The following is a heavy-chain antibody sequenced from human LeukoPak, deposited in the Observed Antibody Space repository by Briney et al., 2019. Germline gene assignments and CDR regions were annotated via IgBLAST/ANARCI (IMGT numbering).Heavy chain of an antibody. CDR3: AKESPLGYDFWSGYSSGSWFDP. Sequence: GGSLRLSCAASGFTFSSYAMSWVRQAPGKGLEWVSAISGSGGSTYYADSVKGRFTISRDNSKNTLYLQMNSLRAEDTAVYHCAKESPLGYDFWSGYSSGSWFDPWGQGTLVTVSS. J-gene: IGHJ5*02. V-gene: IGHV3-23*01. CDR2: ISGSGGST. D-gene: IGHD3-3*01. CDR1: GFTFSSYA.